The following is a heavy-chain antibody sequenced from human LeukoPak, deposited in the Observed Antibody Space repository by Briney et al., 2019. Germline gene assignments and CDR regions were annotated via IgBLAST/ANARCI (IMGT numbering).Heavy chain of an antibody. V-gene: IGHV4-59*01. CDR3: ARGGRWLQSGLNY. CDR2: IYYSGST. D-gene: IGHD5-24*01. CDR1: GGSISSYY. Sequence: PSETLSLTXTVSGGSISSYYWSWIRQPPGKGLEWIGYIYYSGSTNYNPSLKSRVTISVDTSKNQFSLKLSSVTAADTAVYYCARGGRWLQSGLNYWGQRTLVTVSS. J-gene: IGHJ4*02.